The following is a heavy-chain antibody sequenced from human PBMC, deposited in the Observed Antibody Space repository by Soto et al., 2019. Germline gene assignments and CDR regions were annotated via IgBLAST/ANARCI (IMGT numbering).Heavy chain of an antibody. Sequence: EVQLVVSGGGLVQPGGSLRLSCAASGFTVRSNFMSWVRQAPGKGLEWVSIIYSGGSTYYADSVKGRFTISRDNSKNTLYLQMNSLRADDTAVYYCASRRNPYGAYDYWGQGTLVTVSS. CDR2: IYSGGST. CDR1: GFTVRSNF. V-gene: IGHV3-66*01. J-gene: IGHJ4*02. D-gene: IGHD4-17*01. CDR3: ASRRNPYGAYDY.